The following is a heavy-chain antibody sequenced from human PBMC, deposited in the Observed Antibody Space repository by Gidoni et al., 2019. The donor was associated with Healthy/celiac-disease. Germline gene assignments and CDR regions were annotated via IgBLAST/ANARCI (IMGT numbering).Heavy chain of an antibody. CDR2: IGTAGDT. CDR3: ARGSYRYDAFDI. CDR1: GFTFSSYD. J-gene: IGHJ3*02. V-gene: IGHV3-13*04. Sequence: EVQLVESGGGLVQPGGSLRLSCSASGFTFSSYDLPWVRQATGKGLEWVSAIGTAGDTYYPGSVKGRFTISRENAKNSLYLQMNSLRAGDTAVYYCARGSYRYDAFDIWGQGTMVTVSS. D-gene: IGHD3-16*02.